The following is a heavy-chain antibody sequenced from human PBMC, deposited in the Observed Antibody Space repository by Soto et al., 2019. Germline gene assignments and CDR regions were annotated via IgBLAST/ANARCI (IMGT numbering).Heavy chain of an antibody. Sequence: QPGGSLRLSCSASGFTFSSYAMHWVRQAPGKGLEYVSAISSNGGSTYYADSVKGRFTISRDNSKNTLYLQMSSLRAEDTAVYYCVKDRDSSGTAPAYFDYWGQGTLVTVSS. D-gene: IGHD3-22*01. CDR1: GFTFSSYA. J-gene: IGHJ4*02. CDR2: ISSNGGST. CDR3: VKDRDSSGTAPAYFDY. V-gene: IGHV3-64D*08.